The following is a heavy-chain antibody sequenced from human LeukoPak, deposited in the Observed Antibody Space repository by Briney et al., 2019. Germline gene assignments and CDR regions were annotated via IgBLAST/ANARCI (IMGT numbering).Heavy chain of an antibody. V-gene: IGHV3-74*01. D-gene: IGHD6-6*01. CDR1: GFTFSIYW. J-gene: IGHJ6*02. CDR3: AREPKLSSYYYGMDV. CDR2: INTDGSST. Sequence: GGSLRLSCAASGFTFSIYWMHWVRQAPGKGLVWVSRINTDGSSTNYADSVKGRFTISRDNARNTLYLQMNSLRAEDTAVYYCAREPKLSSYYYGMDVWGQGTTVTVSS.